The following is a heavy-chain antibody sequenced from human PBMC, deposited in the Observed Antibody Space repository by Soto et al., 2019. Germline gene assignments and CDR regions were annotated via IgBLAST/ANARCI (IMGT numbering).Heavy chain of an antibody. CDR2: IYNSGST. CDR1: GGSISSYY. CDR3: ARSPDYYDSSGYYYYFDY. J-gene: IGHJ4*02. D-gene: IGHD3-22*01. Sequence: PSETLSLTCTVSGGSISSYYWSWIRQPPGKGLEWIGYIYNSGSTNYNPSLKSRVTISVDTSKNQFSLKLSSVTAADTAVYYCARSPDYYDSSGYYYYFDYWGQGTLVTVSS. V-gene: IGHV4-59*08.